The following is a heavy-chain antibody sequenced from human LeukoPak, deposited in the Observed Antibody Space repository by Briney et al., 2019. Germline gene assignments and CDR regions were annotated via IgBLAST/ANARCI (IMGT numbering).Heavy chain of an antibody. D-gene: IGHD6-19*01. Sequence: AAVKVSCKASGYTFTSYGISWVREAPGQGLEWMGWISAYNGNRNYAQKLQGRVTMTTDTSRCTAYMELGSLRSDDTAVYYCARGKWLVFFDYWGQGTLVTVSS. CDR2: ISAYNGNR. CDR3: ARGKWLVFFDY. J-gene: IGHJ4*02. CDR1: GYTFTSYG. V-gene: IGHV1-18*01.